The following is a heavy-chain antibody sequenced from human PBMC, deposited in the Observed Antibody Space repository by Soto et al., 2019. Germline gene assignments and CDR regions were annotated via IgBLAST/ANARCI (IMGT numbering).Heavy chain of an antibody. CDR1: GFTVSSHY. CDR3: AREVFCSSSSCQVRYGMDV. D-gene: IGHD2-2*01. Sequence: GGSLRLSCAPSGFTVSSHYMSWVHQAPGKGLEWVSVINSGGSTYYADSVKGRFTISRDHSRNTLYLQMNSLRVEDTAVYYCAREVFCSSSSCQVRYGMDVWGQGTTVTVSS. CDR2: INSGGST. V-gene: IGHV3-53*01. J-gene: IGHJ6*02.